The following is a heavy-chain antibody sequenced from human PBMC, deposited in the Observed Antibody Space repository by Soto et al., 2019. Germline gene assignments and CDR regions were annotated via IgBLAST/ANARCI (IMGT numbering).Heavy chain of an antibody. CDR3: ARHLTYCSAGSCYSDFPYYGMDV. D-gene: IGHD2-15*01. Sequence: SETLSLTCSVSGGSISSSNYYWAWIRQPPGKGLEWIGGIYHSGNTYYNPSLTGRVTLSVDTSKNQFSLNLSSVTAADTAVYYCARHLTYCSAGSCYSDFPYYGMDVWGQGTTVTVSS. CDR1: GGSISSSNYY. CDR2: IYHSGNT. V-gene: IGHV4-39*01. J-gene: IGHJ6*02.